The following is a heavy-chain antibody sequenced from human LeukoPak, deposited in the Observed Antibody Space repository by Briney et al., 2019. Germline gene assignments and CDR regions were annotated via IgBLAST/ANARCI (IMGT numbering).Heavy chain of an antibody. CDR1: GGSFSGYS. J-gene: IGHJ4*02. V-gene: IGHV4-34*01. CDR2: INHSGSS. D-gene: IGHD3-10*01. CDR3: ASNSFDYYGSGSYSVDY. Sequence: PSETLSLTCAVYGGSFSGYSWSWIRQPPGKGLEWIGEINHSGSSNYHPSLKSRITISVDTSKNQFSLKLSSVTAADTAVYYCASNSFDYYGSGSYSVDYWGQGTLVTVSS.